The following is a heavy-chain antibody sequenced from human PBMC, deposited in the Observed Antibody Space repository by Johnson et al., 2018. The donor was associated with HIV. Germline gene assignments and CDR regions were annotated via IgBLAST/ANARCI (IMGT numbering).Heavy chain of an antibody. CDR3: AKDRGYSSGYYYDALDI. CDR2: INWSGGST. J-gene: IGHJ3*02. V-gene: IGHV3-20*04. CDR1: GFTFDDYG. D-gene: IGHD3-22*01. Sequence: VQLVESGGGVVRPGGSLRLSCAASGFTFDDYGMSWVRQAPGKGLEWVSGINWSGGSTGYADSVKGRVTISRDNSKNTLYLHMSSLRAEDTALYYCAKDRGYSSGYYYDALDIWGQGTMVTVSS.